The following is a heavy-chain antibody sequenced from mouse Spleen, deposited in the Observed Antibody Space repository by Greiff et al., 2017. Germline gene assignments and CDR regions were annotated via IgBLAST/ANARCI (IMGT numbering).Heavy chain of an antibody. V-gene: IGHV2-2*01. CDR2: IWSGGST. Sequence: VKLMESGPGLVQPSQSLSITCTVSGFSLTSYGVHWVRQSPGKGLEWLGVIWSGGSTDYNAAFISRLSISKDNSKSQVFFKMNSLQADDTAIYYCARKGGSPFAYWGQGTLVTVSA. CDR3: ARKGGSPFAY. D-gene: IGHD1-1*01. J-gene: IGHJ3*01. CDR1: GFSLTSYG.